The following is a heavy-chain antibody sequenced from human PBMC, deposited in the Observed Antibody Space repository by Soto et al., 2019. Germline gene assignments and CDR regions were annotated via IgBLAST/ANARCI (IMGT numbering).Heavy chain of an antibody. CDR3: AGTLWFGEFEYFQH. CDR1: GFTFSSYS. Sequence: SLRLSCAASGFTFSSYSMNLVRQAPGKGLEWVSSISSSSSYIYYADSVKGRFTISRDNAKNSLYLQMNSLRAEDTAVYYCAGTLWFGEFEYFQHWGQGTLVTVSS. V-gene: IGHV3-21*01. CDR2: ISSSSSYI. J-gene: IGHJ1*01. D-gene: IGHD3-10*01.